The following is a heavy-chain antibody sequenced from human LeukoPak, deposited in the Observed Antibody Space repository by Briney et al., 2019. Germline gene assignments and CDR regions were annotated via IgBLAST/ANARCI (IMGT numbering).Heavy chain of an antibody. CDR2: IYYSGST. D-gene: IGHD5-18*01. Sequence: SETPSLTCTVSGSSISSYYWSWIRQPPGQGLEWIGYIYYSGSTNYNPSLMSRVTISVDTSKNQFSLKLSSVTAADTAVYYCARDLPSYGHLNHFDYWGQGTLVTVSS. CDR1: GSSISSYY. J-gene: IGHJ4*02. V-gene: IGHV4-59*12. CDR3: ARDLPSYGHLNHFDY.